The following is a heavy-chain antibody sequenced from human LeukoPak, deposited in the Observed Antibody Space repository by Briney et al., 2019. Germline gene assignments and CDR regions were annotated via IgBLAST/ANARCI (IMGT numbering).Heavy chain of an antibody. Sequence: ASVKVSCTASGYTFTSYYMHWVRQAPGQGLEWMGIINPSGGSTSYAQKFQGRVTMTRDTSTSTVYMELSSLRSEDTAVYYCARSYYYDSSAYSPDYWGQGTLVTVFS. CDR3: ARSYYYDSSAYSPDY. V-gene: IGHV1-46*01. D-gene: IGHD3-22*01. CDR2: INPSGGST. J-gene: IGHJ4*02. CDR1: GYTFTSYY.